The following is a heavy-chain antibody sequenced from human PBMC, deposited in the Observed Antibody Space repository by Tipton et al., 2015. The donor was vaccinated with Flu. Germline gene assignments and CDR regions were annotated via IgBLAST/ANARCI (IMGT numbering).Heavy chain of an antibody. V-gene: IGHV4-39*07. CDR1: GGSISSSSYY. Sequence: TLSLTCAVSGGSISSSSYYWGWIRQPPGKGLEWIGSIYYSGSTYYNPSLKSRVTISVDTSKNQFSLKPSSVTAADTAVYYCARDGYYDSSGYPYYYYYGMDVGGQGTTVTIPS. CDR3: ARDGYYDSSGYPYYYYYGMDV. J-gene: IGHJ6*02. CDR2: IYYSGST. D-gene: IGHD3-22*01.